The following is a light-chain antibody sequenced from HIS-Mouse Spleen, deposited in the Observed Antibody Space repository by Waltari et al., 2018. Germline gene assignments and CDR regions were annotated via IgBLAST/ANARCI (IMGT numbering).Light chain of an antibody. J-gene: IGLJ3*02. V-gene: IGLV2-23*03. CDR1: SSDVGIYNL. Sequence: QSALTQPASVSGSPGQSITISCPGTSSDVGIYNLVSWYQQHPGKAPKLMIYEGSKRPSGVSNRFSGSKSGNTASLTISGLQAEDEADYYCCSYAGSSTFRVFGGGTKLTVL. CDR3: CSYAGSSTFRV. CDR2: EGS.